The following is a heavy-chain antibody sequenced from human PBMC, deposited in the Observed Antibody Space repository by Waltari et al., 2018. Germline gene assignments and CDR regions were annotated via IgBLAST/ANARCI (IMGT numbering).Heavy chain of an antibody. CDR3: ARGVREPSGYYYYCMDV. Sequence: QVQLQESGPGLVKPSETLYLTCTVSGGSISSYNWSWIRQPAGQGLEWIGRIYTSGSTNYDPSLKSRVTMSVDTSKNQFSLKLSSVTAADTAVYYCARGVREPSGYYYYCMDVWGKGTTVTISS. V-gene: IGHV4-4*07. D-gene: IGHD3-10*01. J-gene: IGHJ6*03. CDR1: GGSISSYN. CDR2: IYTSGST.